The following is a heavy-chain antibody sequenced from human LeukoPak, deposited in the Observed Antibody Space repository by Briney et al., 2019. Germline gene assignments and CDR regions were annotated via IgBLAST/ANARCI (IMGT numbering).Heavy chain of an antibody. V-gene: IGHV4-59*08. D-gene: IGHD5-18*01. CDR1: GGSITSYY. CDR2: IYYTGTT. CDR3: VSRGYSYGLPFDY. J-gene: IGHJ4*02. Sequence: SETLSLTCTVSGGSITSYYLSWIRQPPGKGLEWIGYIYYTGTTNYSPSLKSRVTMSVDTSKNQFSLNLSSVTAADTAVYYCVSRGYSYGLPFDYWGQGTLVTVSS.